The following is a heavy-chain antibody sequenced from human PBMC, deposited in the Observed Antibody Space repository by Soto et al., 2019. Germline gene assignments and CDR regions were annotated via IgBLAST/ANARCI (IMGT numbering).Heavy chain of an antibody. D-gene: IGHD5-12*01. CDR1: GGSISSYY. CDR3: ARGRWLQLIYFDY. V-gene: IGHV4-59*01. CDR2: IYYSGST. J-gene: IGHJ4*02. Sequence: SETLSLTCTVSGGSISSYYWIWIRQPPGKGLEWIGCIYYSGSTNYNPSLKSRVTISVDTSKNQFSLNLRSVTAADTAVYYCARGRWLQLIYFDYWGQGTLVTVSS.